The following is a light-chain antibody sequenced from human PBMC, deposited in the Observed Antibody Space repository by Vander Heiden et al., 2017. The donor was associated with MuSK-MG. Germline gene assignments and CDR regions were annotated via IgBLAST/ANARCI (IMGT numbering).Light chain of an antibody. CDR3: SSYTASSALDVV. CDR2: DVG. Sequence: SALTQPASVSGSPGQSITFSCTGSSSDIGSYNYVSWYQQRPGKAPQLIIYDVGSRPSGVSSRFSGSKSGATASLTISGLQAEDEADYYCSSYTASSALDVVFGGGTKLTVL. V-gene: IGLV2-14*03. J-gene: IGLJ2*01. CDR1: SSDIGSYNY.